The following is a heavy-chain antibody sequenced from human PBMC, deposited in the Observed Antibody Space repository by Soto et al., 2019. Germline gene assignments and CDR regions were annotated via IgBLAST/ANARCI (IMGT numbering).Heavy chain of an antibody. J-gene: IGHJ4*02. CDR2: IYHSGST. CDR1: GGSISSGGSS. CDR3: TRGGDPYKTGH. Sequence: TSETLSLTCAVSGGSISSGGSSWSWIRQPPGKVLEWIGYIYHSGSTYYNPSLKSRVTMSVDTSKNQFSLKLTSVNTADTAIYYCTRGGDPYKTGHWGQGTLVTISS. D-gene: IGHD2-21*01. V-gene: IGHV4-30-2*02.